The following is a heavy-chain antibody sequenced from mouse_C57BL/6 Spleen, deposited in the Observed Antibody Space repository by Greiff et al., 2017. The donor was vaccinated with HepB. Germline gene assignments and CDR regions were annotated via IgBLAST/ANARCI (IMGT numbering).Heavy chain of an antibody. D-gene: IGHD3-2*02. CDR2: IYPRDGST. J-gene: IGHJ4*01. CDR1: GYTFTSYD. CDR3: ARWSDSSGYYAMDY. V-gene: IGHV1-85*01. Sequence: QVQLQQSGPELVKPGASVKLSCKASGYTFTSYDINWVKQRPGQGLEWIGWIYPRDGSTKNNEKFKGKATLTVDTSSSTAYMELHSLTSEDSAVYFCARWSDSSGYYAMDYWGQGTSVTVSS.